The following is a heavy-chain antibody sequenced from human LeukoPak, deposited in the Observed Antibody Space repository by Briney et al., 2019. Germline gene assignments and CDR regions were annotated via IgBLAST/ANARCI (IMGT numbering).Heavy chain of an antibody. J-gene: IGHJ4*02. V-gene: IGHV3-30-3*01. Sequence: GGSLRLSCAASGFTFSSYAMHWVRQAPGKGLEWVAVISYDGSNKYYADSVKGRFTISRDNSKNTVCLQMNSLRVEDTAVYYCARDPSGSGWSLNNWGQGTLVTVSS. D-gene: IGHD6-19*01. CDR3: ARDPSGSGWSLNN. CDR1: GFTFSSYA. CDR2: ISYDGSNK.